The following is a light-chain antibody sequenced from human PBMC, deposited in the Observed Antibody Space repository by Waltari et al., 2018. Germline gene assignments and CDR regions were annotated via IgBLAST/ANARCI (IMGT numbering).Light chain of an antibody. CDR3: HQYYSLFT. Sequence: DIVMTQSPDSLAVSLGERVTIHCKSSQSLFYSSNIKNYLAWYQQKPGQSPKLLIYWASTREAGVPDRFSGSGSGTDFTLTISTLQAEDVAVYYCHQYYSLFTFGPGTKVDIK. CDR1: QSLFYSSNIKNY. V-gene: IGKV4-1*01. CDR2: WAS. J-gene: IGKJ3*01.